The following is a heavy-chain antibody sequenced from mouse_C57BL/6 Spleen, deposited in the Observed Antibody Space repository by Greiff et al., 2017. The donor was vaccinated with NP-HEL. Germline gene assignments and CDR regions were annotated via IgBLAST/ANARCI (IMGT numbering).Heavy chain of an antibody. CDR3: ARFYYEDEDAMDY. CDR2: IYPRSGST. V-gene: IGHV1-81*01. CDR1: GYTFTSYG. Sequence: QVQLQQSGAELARPGASVKLSCKASGYTFTSYGISWVKQRPGQGLEWIGEIYPRSGSTYYNEKFKGKATLTVDTSSSTAYMELRSLTSEDSAVYFGARFYYEDEDAMDYWGQGTSVTVAS. D-gene: IGHD2-4*01. J-gene: IGHJ4*01.